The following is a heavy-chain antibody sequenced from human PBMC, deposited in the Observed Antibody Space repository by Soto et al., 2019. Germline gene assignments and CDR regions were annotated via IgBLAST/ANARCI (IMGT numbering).Heavy chain of an antibody. CDR3: TTGYYDFWSGYPIESDDY. Sequence: PGGSLRLSCAASGFTFSNAWMNWVRQAPGKGLEWVGRIKSKTDGGTTDYAAPVKGRFTISRDDSKNTLYLQMNSLKTEDTAVFYCTTGYYDFWSGYPIESDDYWGQGTLVTVS. CDR2: IKSKTDGGTT. J-gene: IGHJ4*02. V-gene: IGHV3-15*07. CDR1: GFTFSNAW. D-gene: IGHD3-3*01.